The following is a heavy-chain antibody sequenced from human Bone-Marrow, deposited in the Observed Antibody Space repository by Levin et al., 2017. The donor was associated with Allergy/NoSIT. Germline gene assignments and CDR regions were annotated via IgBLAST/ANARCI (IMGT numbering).Heavy chain of an antibody. CDR1: GFTFDDYA. J-gene: IGHJ6*02. V-gene: IGHV3-9*01. D-gene: IGHD3-9*01. CDR2: ISWNSGSI. Sequence: LSLTCAASGFTFDDYAMHWVRQAPGKGLEWVSGISWNSGSIGYADSVKGRFTISRDNAKNSLYLQMNSLRAEDTALYYCAKVADILTGYPARDYYYGMDVWGQGTTVTVSS. CDR3: AKVADILTGYPARDYYYGMDV.